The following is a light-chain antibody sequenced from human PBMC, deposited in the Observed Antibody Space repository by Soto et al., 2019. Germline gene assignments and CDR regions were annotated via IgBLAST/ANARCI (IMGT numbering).Light chain of an antibody. CDR2: DAS. V-gene: IGKV3-11*01. CDR1: QSFSSY. CDR3: QQRSNWPPVIT. Sequence: EIVLTQSPATLSLSPGERATLSCRASQSFSSYLAWYQQKPGQAPRLLIYDASKRATGIPARFSGRGSGTDFTRTIRSLEPEDFAVYYCQQRSNWPPVITFGQGTRLEIK. J-gene: IGKJ5*01.